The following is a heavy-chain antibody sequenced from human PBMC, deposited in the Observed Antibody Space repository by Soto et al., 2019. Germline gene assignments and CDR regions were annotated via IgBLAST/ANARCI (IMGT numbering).Heavy chain of an antibody. D-gene: IGHD3-3*01. J-gene: IGHJ4*02. Sequence: GGSLRLSCAASGFTFSSYAMSWVRQAPGKVLEWVSAISGSGGSTYYADSVKGRFTISRDNSKNTLYLQMNSLRAEDTAVYYCAKDLVYDFWSGYLDYWGQGTLVTVSS. CDR1: GFTFSSYA. V-gene: IGHV3-23*01. CDR3: AKDLVYDFWSGYLDY. CDR2: ISGSGGST.